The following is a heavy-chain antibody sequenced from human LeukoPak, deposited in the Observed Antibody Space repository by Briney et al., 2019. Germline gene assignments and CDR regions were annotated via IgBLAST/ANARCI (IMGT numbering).Heavy chain of an antibody. CDR3: ARTSGVARIDY. Sequence: SETLSLTCTVSGGSISSYYWSWIRQPPGKGLEWIGYIYYSGSTNYNPSLKSRVTISVDTSKNQFSLKLSSVTAADTAVYYCARTSGVARIDYWGQGTLVTVSS. V-gene: IGHV4-59*08. D-gene: IGHD3-16*01. J-gene: IGHJ4*02. CDR1: GGSISSYY. CDR2: IYYSGST.